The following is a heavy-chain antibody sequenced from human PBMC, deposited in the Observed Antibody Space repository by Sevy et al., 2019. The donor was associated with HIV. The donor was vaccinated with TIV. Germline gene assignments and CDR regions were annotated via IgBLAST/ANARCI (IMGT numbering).Heavy chain of an antibody. CDR2: ISWNSGSI. V-gene: IGHV3-9*03. J-gene: IGHJ6*03. D-gene: IGHD2-15*01. CDR1: GFTFDDYA. Sequence: SLRLSCAASGFTFDDYAMHWVRQVPGKGLEWVSGISWNSGSIGYADSVKGRFTISRDNAKNSLYLQMSSLRAEDMALYYCAKDSRYCSGGTCYSDYYYMDVWGNGTTVTVSS. CDR3: AKDSRYCSGGTCYSDYYYMDV.